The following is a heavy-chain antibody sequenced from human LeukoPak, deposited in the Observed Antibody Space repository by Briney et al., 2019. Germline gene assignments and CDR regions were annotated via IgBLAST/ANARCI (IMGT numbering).Heavy chain of an antibody. CDR2: IYISGTT. V-gene: IGHV4-59*01. J-gene: IGHJ4*02. CDR1: GDSISSYY. CDR3: ARGGCSSTACPPPGFDY. D-gene: IGHD2-2*01. Sequence: SETLSLTCSVSGDSISSYYWSWIRQPPGKGLEWIGYIYISGTTNYNPSLKSRLTISVDTTKNQFSLKLSSVTAADTAVYYCARGGCSSTACPPPGFDYWGQGTLVTVSS.